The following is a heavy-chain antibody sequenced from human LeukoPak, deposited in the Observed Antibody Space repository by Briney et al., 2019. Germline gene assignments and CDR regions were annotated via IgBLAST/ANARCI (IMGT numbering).Heavy chain of an antibody. Sequence: GASVKDSCKVSVYTLTELSMHSVRPAPGKGVEWMGGFYPEDGATIYAQKFQGRVTMTEDTSTDTAYMELSSLRSEDTAVYYCATVVLYSGYYFDYWGQGTLVTVSS. J-gene: IGHJ4*02. CDR3: ATVVLYSGYYFDY. CDR2: FYPEDGAT. D-gene: IGHD5-12*01. CDR1: VYTLTELS. V-gene: IGHV1-24*01.